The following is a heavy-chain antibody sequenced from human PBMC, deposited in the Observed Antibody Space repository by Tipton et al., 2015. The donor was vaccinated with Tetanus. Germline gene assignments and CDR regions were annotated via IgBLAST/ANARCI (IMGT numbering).Heavy chain of an antibody. Sequence: SLRLSCEASGFTFSPYAMAWVRQAPGKGLEWVSSISYSGANIYYADSVKGRFTISRDNSNNMLFLQMSSLRLEDTAIYYCAKDVETYYDFWSGSGFWGQGTLVTVSS. CDR1: GFTFSPYA. CDR2: ISYSGANI. J-gene: IGHJ4*02. CDR3: AKDVETYYDFWSGSGF. D-gene: IGHD3-3*01. V-gene: IGHV3-23*01.